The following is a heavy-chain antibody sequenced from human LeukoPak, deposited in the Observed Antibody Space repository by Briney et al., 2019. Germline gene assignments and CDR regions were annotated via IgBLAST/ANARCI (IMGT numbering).Heavy chain of an antibody. V-gene: IGHV4-34*01. J-gene: IGHJ4*02. D-gene: IGHD3-3*01. CDR1: GGPFSGYY. CDR3: ARVYYDFWSGPVDY. CDR2: INHSGST. Sequence: SETLSLTCAVYGGPFSGYYWSWIRQPPGKGLEWIGEINHSGSTNYNPSLKSRVTISVDTSKNQFSLKLSSVTAADAAVYYCARVYYDFWSGPVDYWGQGTLVTVSS.